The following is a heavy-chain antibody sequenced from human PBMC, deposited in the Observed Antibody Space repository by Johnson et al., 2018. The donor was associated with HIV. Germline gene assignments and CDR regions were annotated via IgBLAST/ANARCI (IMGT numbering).Heavy chain of an antibody. D-gene: IGHD6-6*01. J-gene: IGHJ3*02. V-gene: IGHV3-20*04. CDR1: GFTFDDYA. CDR3: ARVTGGYYSSSFGNAFDI. Sequence: VKLVESGGGVVRPGGYLRLSCAASGFTFDDYAMNWVRQAPGKGLEWVSGINWNGGSTGYADSLKGRFTISRDNAKNSLYLQMNSLRLEDTALFYCARVTGGYYSSSFGNAFDIWGQGTMVTVSS. CDR2: INWNGGST.